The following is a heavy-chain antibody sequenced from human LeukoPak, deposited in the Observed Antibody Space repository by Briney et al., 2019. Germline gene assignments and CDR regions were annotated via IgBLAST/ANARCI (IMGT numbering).Heavy chain of an antibody. CDR3: VRSDDFWSGYYGY. CDR2: INHSGST. Sequence: SETLSLTCAVYGGSFSGYYWSWIRQPPGKGLEWIGEINHSGSTNSNPSLKSRVTISEDTSKNQFSLKLSSVTAADTAVYYCVRSDDFWSGYYGYWGQGTLVTVSS. J-gene: IGHJ4*02. V-gene: IGHV4-34*01. D-gene: IGHD3-3*01. CDR1: GGSFSGYY.